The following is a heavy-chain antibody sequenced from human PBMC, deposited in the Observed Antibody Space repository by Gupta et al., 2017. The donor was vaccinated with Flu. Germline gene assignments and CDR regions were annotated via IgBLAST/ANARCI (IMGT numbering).Heavy chain of an antibody. J-gene: IGHJ6*02. V-gene: IGHV3-21*01. CDR2: ISSSSSYI. D-gene: IGHD3-9*01. CDR3: ARSDILTGYYNGVTVTTSGMDV. Sequence: EVQLVESGGGLVKPGGSLRLSCAASGFTFSSYSMNWVRQAPGKGLEWVSSISSSSSYIYYADSVKGRFTISRDNAKNSLYLQMNSLRAEDTAVYYCARSDILTGYYNGVTVTTSGMDVWGQGTTVTVSS. CDR1: GFTFSSYS.